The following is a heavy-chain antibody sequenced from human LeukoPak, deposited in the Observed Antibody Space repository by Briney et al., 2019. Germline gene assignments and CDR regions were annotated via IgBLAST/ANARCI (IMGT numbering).Heavy chain of an antibody. Sequence: GGSLRLSCAASGFTFSSYGMHWVRQAPGKGLEWVAFIRYDESNKYYADSVKGRFTISRDNSKNTLYLQMNSLRAEDTAVYYCAKDPQDIVLMVYATISPYFDYWGQGTLVTVSS. D-gene: IGHD2-8*01. CDR2: IRYDESNK. CDR1: GFTFSSYG. CDR3: AKDPQDIVLMVYATISPYFDY. V-gene: IGHV3-30*02. J-gene: IGHJ4*02.